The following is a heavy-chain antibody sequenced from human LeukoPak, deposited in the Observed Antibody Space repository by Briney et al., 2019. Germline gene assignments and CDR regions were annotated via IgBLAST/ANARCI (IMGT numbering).Heavy chain of an antibody. D-gene: IGHD4-11*01. CDR2: WSDGTEK. CDR1: GFTYSHYG. J-gene: IGHJ4*02. Sequence: GGSLRLSCAASGFTYSHYGMHWVRQAPGKGLEWVAVWSDGTEKYYADAAKGRFTISRDNSRNTLHLQMNSLRGEDTAVYYCAKDAQRGFDYSNSLEYGGQGTLVTVSS. CDR3: AKDAQRGFDYSNSLEY. V-gene: IGHV3-33*06.